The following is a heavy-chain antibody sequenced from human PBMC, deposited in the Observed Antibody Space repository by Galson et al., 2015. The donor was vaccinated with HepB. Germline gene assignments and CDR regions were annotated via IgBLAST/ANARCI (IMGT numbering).Heavy chain of an antibody. V-gene: IGHV4-34*01. J-gene: IGHJ4*02. CDR2: INHSGST. CDR3: ARGEDSSGHLYGY. CDR1: GGSFSGYY. Sequence: LSLTCAVYGGSFSGYYWSWIRQPPGKGLEWIGEINHSGSTNYNPSLKSRVTISVDTSKNQFSLKLSSVTAADTAVYYCARGEDSSGHLYGYWGQGTLVTVSS. D-gene: IGHD3-22*01.